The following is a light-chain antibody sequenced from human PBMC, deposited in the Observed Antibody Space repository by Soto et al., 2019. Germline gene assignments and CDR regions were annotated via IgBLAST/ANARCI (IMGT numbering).Light chain of an antibody. CDR1: QSVSST. CDR3: QQYNNWPLT. J-gene: IGKJ4*01. V-gene: IGKV3-15*01. Sequence: EIVMAQSPATLSVSPGERATLSCRASQSVSSTLAWYQQKPGQAPWLLIYGASTRATGVPARFSGSGSGTKFTLTISSLQSEDFAVYYCQQYNNWPLTFGGGTKVDIK. CDR2: GAS.